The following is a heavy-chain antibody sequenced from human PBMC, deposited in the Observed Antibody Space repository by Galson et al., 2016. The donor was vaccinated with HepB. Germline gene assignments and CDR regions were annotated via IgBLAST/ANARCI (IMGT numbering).Heavy chain of an antibody. J-gene: IGHJ6*02. CDR3: ARERFVCSGGSCYSCGMDV. D-gene: IGHD2-15*01. V-gene: IGHV4-4*02. CDR1: GGSINISNW. Sequence: SETLSLTCTVSGGSINISNWWSWVRQPPGKGLEWIGNMYHSGNTNYNPSLKSRVTISIDKSKNQFSLKLSSVTAADTAVYFCARERFVCSGGSCYSCGMDVWGHGRKVTVSS. CDR2: MYHSGNT.